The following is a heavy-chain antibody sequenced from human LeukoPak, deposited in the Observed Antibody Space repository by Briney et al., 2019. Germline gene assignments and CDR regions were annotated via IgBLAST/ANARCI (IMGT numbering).Heavy chain of an antibody. CDR3: ASDSGSYQALDY. V-gene: IGHV3-33*01. CDR2: IWYDGSNK. D-gene: IGHD1-26*01. J-gene: IGHJ4*02. Sequence: GGSLRLSCAASGFTFSSYGMHWVRQAXXXXXXXXAVIWYDGSNKYYADSVKGRFTISRDNSKNTLYLQMNSLRAEDTAVYYCASDSGSYQALDYWGQGTLVTVSS. CDR1: GFTFSSYG.